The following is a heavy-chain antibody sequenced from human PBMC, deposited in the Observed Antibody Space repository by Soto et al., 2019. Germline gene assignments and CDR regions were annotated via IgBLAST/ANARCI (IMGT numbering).Heavy chain of an antibody. CDR3: ARGNLKMNWNV. J-gene: IGHJ6*02. CDR1: GFTFSSYE. D-gene: IGHD1-1*01. V-gene: IGHV3-48*03. CDR2: ISSSGSTI. Sequence: SGGSLRLSCAASGFTFSSYEMNWVRQAPGKGLEWVSYISSSGSTIYYADSVKGRFTISRDNAKNSLYLQMNSLRAEDTAVYYCARGNLKMNWNVWGQGTTVTVSS.